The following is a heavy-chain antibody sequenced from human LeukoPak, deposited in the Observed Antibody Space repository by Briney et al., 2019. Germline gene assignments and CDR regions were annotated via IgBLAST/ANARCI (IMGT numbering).Heavy chain of an antibody. CDR2: INPNSGGT. J-gene: IGHJ4*02. CDR3: ASSYGDYSADY. D-gene: IGHD4-17*01. CDR1: GYTFTGYY. V-gene: IGHV1-2*02. Sequence: ASVKVSCKASGYTFTGYYMHWVRQAPGQGLEWMGWINPNSGGTSYAQKFQGRVTMTRDTSISTAYMELSRLRSDDTAVYYCASSYGDYSADYWGQGTLVTVSS.